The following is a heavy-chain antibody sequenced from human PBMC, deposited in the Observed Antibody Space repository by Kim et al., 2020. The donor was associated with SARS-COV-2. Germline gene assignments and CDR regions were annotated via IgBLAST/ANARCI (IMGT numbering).Heavy chain of an antibody. Sequence: SETLSLTCTVSGGSISSYYWSWIRQPPGKGLEWIGYIYYSGSTNYNPSLKSRVTISVDTSKNQFSLKLSSVTAADTAVYYCARGINYYYYYGMDVWGQGTTVTVSS. CDR1: GGSISSYY. V-gene: IGHV4-59*01. J-gene: IGHJ6*02. CDR3: ARGINYYYYYGMDV. CDR2: IYYSGST.